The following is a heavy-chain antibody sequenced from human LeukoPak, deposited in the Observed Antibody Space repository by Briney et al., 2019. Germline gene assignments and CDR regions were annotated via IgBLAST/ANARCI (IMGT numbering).Heavy chain of an antibody. V-gene: IGHV5-51*01. CDR1: GYIFTSDW. Sequence: RGESLKISCKVSGYIFTSDWIGWVRQVPGKGLEWMGIIHPGDSDTRYSPSFQGQVTISADKSISTAYLQWSSLRASDTAVYYCTRPGTSGYYSVDYWGQGTLVTVSS. D-gene: IGHD2-15*01. CDR2: IHPGDSDT. J-gene: IGHJ4*02. CDR3: TRPGTSGYYSVDY.